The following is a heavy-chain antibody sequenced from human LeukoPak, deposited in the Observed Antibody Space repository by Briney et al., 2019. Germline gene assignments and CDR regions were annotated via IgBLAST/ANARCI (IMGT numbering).Heavy chain of an antibody. J-gene: IGHJ4*02. CDR2: IYYSGST. V-gene: IGHV4-59*08. CDR1: GGSISSYY. CDR3: ARHMAGGWYPGINFDY. D-gene: IGHD6-19*01. Sequence: SEPLTLPCTVSGGSISSYYGSWIRQPPAKGLECLGYIYYSGSTNYKPSLRSRVTISVDTSKNQFSLKLSSVTAADTAVYYCARHMAGGWYPGINFDYWGQGTMVTVSS.